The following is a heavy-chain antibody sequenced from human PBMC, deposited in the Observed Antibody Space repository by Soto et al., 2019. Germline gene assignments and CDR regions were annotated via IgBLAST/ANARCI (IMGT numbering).Heavy chain of an antibody. D-gene: IGHD2-2*01. CDR3: ARFVRSCSATTCSTRADV. V-gene: IGHV4-61*01. J-gene: IGHJ6*02. CDR1: GGFVNSDTHS. CDR2: IYSGGST. Sequence: LSLTCTVSGGFVNSDTHSWSWIRQTPGKRLEWIGFIYSGGSTKNPSLRSRVTMSVDTSKNQFSLKLRSVIVADTAVYHCARFVRSCSATTCSTRADVWGQGITVTVSS.